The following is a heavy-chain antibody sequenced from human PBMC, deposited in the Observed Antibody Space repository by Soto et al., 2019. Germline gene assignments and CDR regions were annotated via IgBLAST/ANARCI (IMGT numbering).Heavy chain of an antibody. Sequence: GGSLRLSCAASGFTFSSYGTHWVRQAPGKGLEWVAVIWYNGSNKYYADSVKGRFTISRDNSKNTLYLQMNSLRAEDTAVYYWARRGGWGAAAGTYYYYYMDVWGKGTTVTVSS. D-gene: IGHD6-13*01. J-gene: IGHJ6*03. CDR1: GFTFSSYG. CDR3: ARRGGWGAAAGTYYYYYMDV. CDR2: IWYNGSNK. V-gene: IGHV3-33*01.